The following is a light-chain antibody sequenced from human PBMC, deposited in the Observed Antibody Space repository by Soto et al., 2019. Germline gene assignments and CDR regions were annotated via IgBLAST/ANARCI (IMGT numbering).Light chain of an antibody. V-gene: IGKV3-20*01. Sequence: EVVLTHSPGTVSLSPEERATLSCRASQSVSNNYLAWYQQKPGQAPRLLIYGASNRATGIPDRFSGSGSGTDFTLTISRLEPEDFAVYYCQQYGSSGTFGQGAKVDNK. CDR2: GAS. J-gene: IGKJ1*01. CDR1: QSVSNNY. CDR3: QQYGSSGT.